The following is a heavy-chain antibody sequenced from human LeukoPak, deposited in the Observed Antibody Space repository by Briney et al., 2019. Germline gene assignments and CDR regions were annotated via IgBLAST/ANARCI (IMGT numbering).Heavy chain of an antibody. CDR2: INAGNGNT. J-gene: IGHJ6*02. Sequence: GASVKVSCKASGYTFSTYPMHWVRQAPGQRLEWMGWINAGNGNTKYSQKFQGRVTITRDTSASTAYMELSSLRSEDTAVYYCARGSSNYYYGMDVWGQGTTVTVSS. CDR1: GYTFSTYP. V-gene: IGHV1-3*01. D-gene: IGHD6-6*01. CDR3: ARGSSNYYYGMDV.